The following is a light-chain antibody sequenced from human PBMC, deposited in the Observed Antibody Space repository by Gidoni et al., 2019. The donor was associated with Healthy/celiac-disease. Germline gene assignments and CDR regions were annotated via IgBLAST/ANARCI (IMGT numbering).Light chain of an antibody. CDR1: QDISNY. V-gene: IGKV1-33*01. CDR3: QQYDKLPFT. CDR2: DAS. J-gene: IGKJ3*01. Sequence: DILLTQSPSSLSSSVGDRITITCQASQDISNYLNWYQQKPGKAPKLLIYDASNLETGVPSRISGSGSGREFTINISSMKTEDIATDYCQQYDKLPFTFGPGTRVDIK.